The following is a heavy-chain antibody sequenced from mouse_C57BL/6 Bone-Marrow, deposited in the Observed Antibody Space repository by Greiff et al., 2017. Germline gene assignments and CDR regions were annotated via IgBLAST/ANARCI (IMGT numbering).Heavy chain of an antibody. Sequence: QVHVKQSGTVLARPGASVKMSCKTSGYTFTSYWMQWVKQRPGQGLEWIGEIDPSDSYTNYNQKFKGKATLTVDTSSSTAYMQLSSLTSEDSAVYYCARPYGNYGGFFFDYWGQGTTLTVSS. J-gene: IGHJ2*01. D-gene: IGHD2-1*01. V-gene: IGHV1-50*01. CDR1: GYTFTSYW. CDR3: ARPYGNYGGFFFDY. CDR2: IDPSDSYT.